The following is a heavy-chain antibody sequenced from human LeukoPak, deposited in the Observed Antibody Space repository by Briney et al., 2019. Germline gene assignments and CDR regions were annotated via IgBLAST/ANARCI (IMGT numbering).Heavy chain of an antibody. CDR2: FYSGGST. D-gene: IGHD5-18*01. CDR3: ARDQTGVGYSYGYEFDY. J-gene: IGHJ4*02. CDR1: GFTVSNNY. Sequence: GGSLRLSCAASGFTVSNNYVSWVRQAPGKGLEWVSVFYSGGSTYYADSVKGRFTISRDNSKNTLYLQMNSLRAEDTAVYYCARDQTGVGYSYGYEFDYWGQGTLVTVSS. V-gene: IGHV3-66*01.